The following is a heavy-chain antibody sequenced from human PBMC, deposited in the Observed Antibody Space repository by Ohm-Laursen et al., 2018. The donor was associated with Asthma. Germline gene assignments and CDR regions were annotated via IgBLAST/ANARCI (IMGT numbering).Heavy chain of an antibody. D-gene: IGHD1-14*01. Sequence: SVKVSCKASGGTFSSYAISWVRQAPGQGLEWMGGIIPIFGTANYAQKFQGRVTITADESTSTAYMELSSLRSEDTAVYYCARLPRTEGNWFDPWGQGTLVTVSS. CDR2: IIPIFGTA. CDR1: GGTFSSYA. CDR3: ARLPRTEGNWFDP. V-gene: IGHV1-69*13. J-gene: IGHJ5*02.